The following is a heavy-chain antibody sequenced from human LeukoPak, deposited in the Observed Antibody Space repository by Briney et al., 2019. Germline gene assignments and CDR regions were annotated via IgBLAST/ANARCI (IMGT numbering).Heavy chain of an antibody. J-gene: IGHJ1*01. CDR2: ISSSNSYI. D-gene: IGHD6-19*01. Sequence: GGSLRLSCAASGFTFSSYSMNWVRQAPGKGVEWVSSISSSNSYIYYADSVKGRFTISRDNAKNSLYLQMNSLRAEDTAVYYCARVFSSGWSAEYFQHWGQGTLVTVSS. CDR1: GFTFSSYS. V-gene: IGHV3-21*01. CDR3: ARVFSSGWSAEYFQH.